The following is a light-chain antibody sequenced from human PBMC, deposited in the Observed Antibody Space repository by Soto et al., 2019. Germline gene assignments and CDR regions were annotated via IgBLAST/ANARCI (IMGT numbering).Light chain of an antibody. V-gene: IGKV4-1*01. CDR3: QQYYGTLPT. J-gene: IGKJ1*01. CDR1: QTVLYSSNNKNY. CDR2: WAS. Sequence: DIVMTQSPDSLAVSLGERATINCKSSQTVLYSSNNKNYLAWYQQKPGQPPKMLIYWASTRESGVPDRFSGSGSGTDFTLTISSLQAEDLAVYYCQQYYGTLPTFGQGTKVEIK.